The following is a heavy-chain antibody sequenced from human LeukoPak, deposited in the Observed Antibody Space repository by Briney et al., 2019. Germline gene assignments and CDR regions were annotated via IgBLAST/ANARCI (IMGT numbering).Heavy chain of an antibody. Sequence: ASVKVSCKASRYTFTSYGTSWVRQAPRQGLEWMGWISAYNGNTNYAQKLQCRVTMTTHASTSTAYMELRSLRSDDTAVYYCARDGYCSGGSCSRGYAFDIWGQGTMVTVSS. CDR2: ISAYNGNT. J-gene: IGHJ3*02. CDR3: ARDGYCSGGSCSRGYAFDI. CDR1: RYTFTSYG. D-gene: IGHD2-15*01. V-gene: IGHV1-18*01.